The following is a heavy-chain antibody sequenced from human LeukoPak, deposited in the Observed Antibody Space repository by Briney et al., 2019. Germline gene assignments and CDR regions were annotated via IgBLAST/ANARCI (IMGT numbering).Heavy chain of an antibody. CDR1: GFSFSSYG. V-gene: IGHV3-33*01. CDR3: ARFETRGFDP. Sequence: PGRSLRLSCAASGFSFSSYGMHWVRQAPGKGLEWVAVIWYDGSNIYYTDSVRGRFTISRDNSKNTLYLQMNSLRAEDTAVYYCARFETRGFDPWGQGTLVAVSS. CDR2: IWYDGSNI. J-gene: IGHJ5*02. D-gene: IGHD1-7*01.